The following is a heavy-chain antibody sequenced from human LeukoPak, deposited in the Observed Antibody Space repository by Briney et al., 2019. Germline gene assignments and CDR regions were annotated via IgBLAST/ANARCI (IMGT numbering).Heavy chain of an antibody. J-gene: IGHJ4*02. CDR1: GGSISSYY. V-gene: IGHV4-59*08. D-gene: IGHD3-3*01. CDR3: ARQNYDFWSGPDY. CDR2: IYYSGST. Sequence: SETLSLTCTVSGGSISSYYWSWIRQPPGKGLEWIGYIYYSGSTNYNPSLKSRVTISVDTSKNQFSLKLSSVTAADTAVYYCARQNYDFWSGPDYWGQGTLVTVSS.